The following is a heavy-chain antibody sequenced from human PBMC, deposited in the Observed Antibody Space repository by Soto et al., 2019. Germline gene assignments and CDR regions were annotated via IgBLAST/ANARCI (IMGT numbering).Heavy chain of an antibody. V-gene: IGHV3-23*01. CDR1: GFTFSSYA. J-gene: IGHJ3*02. CDR3: AKRIPQYYYDSSGYYYSFGNWGAFDI. Sequence: GGSLRLSCAASGFTFSSYAMSWVRQAPGKGLEWVSAISGSGGSTYYADSVKGRFTISRDNSKNTLYLQMNSLRAEDTAVYYCAKRIPQYYYDSSGYYYSFGNWGAFDIWGQGTMVTVSS. D-gene: IGHD3-22*01. CDR2: ISGSGGST.